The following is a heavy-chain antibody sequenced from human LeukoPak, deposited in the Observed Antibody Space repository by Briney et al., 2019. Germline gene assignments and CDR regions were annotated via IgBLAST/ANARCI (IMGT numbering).Heavy chain of an antibody. CDR1: GYTFTSYG. D-gene: IGHD4-17*01. CDR2: ISAYNGNT. CDR3: ARDNPYLYGDYKYNWFDP. J-gene: IGHJ5*02. V-gene: IGHV1-18*01. Sequence: ASVKVSCKASGYTFTSYGISWVRQAPGQGLEWMGWISAYNGNTNYAQKLQGRVTMTTDTSTSTAYMELRSLRSDDTAVYYCARDNPYLYGDYKYNWFDPWGQGTLVTVSP.